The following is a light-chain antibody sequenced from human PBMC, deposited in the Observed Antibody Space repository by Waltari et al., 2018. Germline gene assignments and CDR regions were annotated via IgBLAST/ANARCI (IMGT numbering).Light chain of an antibody. CDR2: DPS. CDR3: QMYVRLPAT. CDR1: HIVGRS. Sequence: EIVLTQSPDTLSLSPRDTATLYCRASHIVGRSLCGSHQKHGQAPRLLSYDPSPRATGIPAKFSGGGCGTDFSLTISRLEPEDFAVYYCQMYVRLPATFGQGTKVEI. V-gene: IGKV3-20*01. J-gene: IGKJ1*01.